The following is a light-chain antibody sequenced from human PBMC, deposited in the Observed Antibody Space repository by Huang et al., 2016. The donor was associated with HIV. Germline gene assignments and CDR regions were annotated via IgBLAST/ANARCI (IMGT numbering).Light chain of an antibody. CDR3: QQLHAYPIT. V-gene: IGKV1-13*02. CDR1: QDIGTS. J-gene: IGKJ5*01. CDR2: GAS. Sequence: HLTQSPPSLSASVGDSVLISCRASQDIGTSLAWYQQRTGRAPKLLISGASTLQTGFPSRFSGDAAGTYFTLFITDLQPEDFATYYCQQLHAYPITFGQGTRLDIK.